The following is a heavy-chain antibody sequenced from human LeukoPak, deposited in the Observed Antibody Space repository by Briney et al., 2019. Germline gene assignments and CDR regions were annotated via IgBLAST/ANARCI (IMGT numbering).Heavy chain of an antibody. CDR2: ISWNSGSI. J-gene: IGHJ4*02. D-gene: IGHD2-21*02. CDR3: ARVLVVTTITHDY. V-gene: IGHV3-9*01. Sequence: PGRSLRLSCAASGFTFDDYAMHWVRQAPGKGLEWVSGISWNSGSIGYAVSVKGRFTISRDNAKNSLYLQMNSLRAEDTAVYYCARVLVVTTITHDYWGQGTLVTVSS. CDR1: GFTFDDYA.